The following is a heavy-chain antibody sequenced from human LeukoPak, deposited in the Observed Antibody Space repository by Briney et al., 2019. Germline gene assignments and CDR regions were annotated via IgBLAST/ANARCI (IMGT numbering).Heavy chain of an antibody. CDR1: GYTFTGYY. J-gene: IGHJ5*02. CDR2: INPNSGGT. D-gene: IGHD6-13*01. Sequence: ASVKVSCKASGYTFTGYYMHWERQAPGQGLEWMGWINPNSGGTNYAQKFQGWVTMTRDTSISTAYMELSRLRSDDTAVYYCARDWYSSSWSDENWFDPWGQGTLVTVSS. CDR3: ARDWYSSSWSDENWFDP. V-gene: IGHV1-2*04.